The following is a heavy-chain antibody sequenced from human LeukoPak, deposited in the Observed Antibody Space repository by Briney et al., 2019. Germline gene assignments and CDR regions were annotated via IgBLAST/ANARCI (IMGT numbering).Heavy chain of an antibody. J-gene: IGHJ4*02. CDR1: GYTFTSYY. CDR2: INPSGGST. D-gene: IGHD3-22*01. CDR3: ARDYYDSSGQDY. Sequence: ASVKASCKASGYTFTSYYMHWVRQAPGQGLEWMGIINPSGGSTSYAQKFQGRVTMTRDTSTSAVYMELSSLRSEDTGVYYCARDYYDSSGQDYWGQGTLVTVSS. V-gene: IGHV1-46*01.